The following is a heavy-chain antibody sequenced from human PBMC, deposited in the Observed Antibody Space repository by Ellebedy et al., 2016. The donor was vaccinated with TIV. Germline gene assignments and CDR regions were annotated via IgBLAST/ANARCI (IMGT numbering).Heavy chain of an antibody. CDR3: AGQRPAHYYSYMDV. Sequence: SETLSLXXTVSGASVRSSCYNWGWIRQSPGRGLEWIGNIYYRDSPYYNPSLESRATISVDASTNQFSLRLSSVTAADTAVYYCAGQRPAHYYSYMDVWGEGTTVTVSS. J-gene: IGHJ6*03. CDR2: IYYRDSP. V-gene: IGHV4-39*01. CDR1: GASVRSSCYN. D-gene: IGHD6-6*01.